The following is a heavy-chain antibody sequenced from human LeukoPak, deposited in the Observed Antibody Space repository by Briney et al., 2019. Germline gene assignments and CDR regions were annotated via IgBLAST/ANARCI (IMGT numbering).Heavy chain of an antibody. CDR1: GFTFSSYW. D-gene: IGHD2-2*01. J-gene: IGHJ5*02. CDR2: INSGGSST. Sequence: GGSLRLSCAASGFTFSSYWMHWVRQAPGKGLVWVSRINSGGSSTSYADSVKGRFTISRDNAKNTLYLQMNSLRAEDTAVYYCARVGYCSSTSCYVKGGNWFDPWGQGTLVTVSS. CDR3: ARVGYCSSTSCYVKGGNWFDP. V-gene: IGHV3-74*01.